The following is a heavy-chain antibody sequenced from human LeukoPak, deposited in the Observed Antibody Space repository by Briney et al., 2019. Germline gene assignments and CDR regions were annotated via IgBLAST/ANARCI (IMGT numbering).Heavy chain of an antibody. J-gene: IGHJ4*02. CDR1: GHSISSGYY. Sequence: SETLSLTCTVSGHSISSGYYWGWIRQPPGKGLEWIGSIYHSGSSYYNPSLKSRVTISVDTSKNQFSLKLSSVTAADTAVYYCARVPGTFDYWGQGTLVTVSS. V-gene: IGHV4-38-2*02. CDR2: IYHSGSS. CDR3: ARVPGTFDY.